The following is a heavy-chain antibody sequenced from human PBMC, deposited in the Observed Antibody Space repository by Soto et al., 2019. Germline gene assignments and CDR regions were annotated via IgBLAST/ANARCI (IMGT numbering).Heavy chain of an antibody. J-gene: IGHJ5*02. CDR1: GGSFSGYY. CDR3: AKIPVAAAGTVNWFDP. CDR2: INHSGST. V-gene: IGHV4-34*01. D-gene: IGHD6-13*01. Sequence: NPSETLSLTCAVYGGSFSGYYWSWIRQPPGKGLEWIGEINHSGSTNYNPSLKGRVTISVDTSKNQFSLKLSSVTAADTAVYYCAKIPVAAAGTVNWFDPWGQGTLVTVSS.